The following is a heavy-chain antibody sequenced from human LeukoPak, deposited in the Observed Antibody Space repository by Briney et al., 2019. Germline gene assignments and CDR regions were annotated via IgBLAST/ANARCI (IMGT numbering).Heavy chain of an antibody. CDR3: VAYSSTWYSIDY. CDR2: VGYDGSNE. Sequence: GGSLRLSCAASGFTFSSYGMHWVRQAPGKGLEWVAFVGYDGSNEYYAYSVKGRFTISRDNSRNTLYLQMNSLRAEDTAVYYCVAYSSTWYSIDYWGQGTLVTVSS. J-gene: IGHJ4*02. CDR1: GFTFSSYG. D-gene: IGHD6-13*01. V-gene: IGHV3-30*02.